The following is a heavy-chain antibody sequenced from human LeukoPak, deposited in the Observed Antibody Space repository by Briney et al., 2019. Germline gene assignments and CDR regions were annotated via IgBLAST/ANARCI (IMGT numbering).Heavy chain of an antibody. V-gene: IGHV4-34*01. CDR1: GGSFSGYY. CDR2: INHSGST. CDR3: AREDQAVAGTLDY. Sequence: SETLSLTCAVYGGSFSGYYWSWIRQPPGKGLEWIGEINHSGSTNYNPSLKSRVTISVDTSKNQFSLKLSSVTAADTAVYYCAREDQAVAGTLDYWGQGTLVTVSS. J-gene: IGHJ4*02. D-gene: IGHD6-19*01.